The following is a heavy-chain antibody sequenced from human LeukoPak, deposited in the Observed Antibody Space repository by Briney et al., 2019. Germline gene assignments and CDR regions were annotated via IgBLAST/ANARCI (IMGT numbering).Heavy chain of an antibody. J-gene: IGHJ4*02. D-gene: IGHD3-3*01. Sequence: ASVKVSCKASGYTFTSYDINWVRQATGQGLEWMGWMNPNSGNTGYAQKFQGRVTMTRNTSISTAYMELSGLRSEDTAVYYRARGVRFLEWLSSTYYFDYWGQGTLVTVSS. CDR2: MNPNSGNT. CDR1: GYTFTSYD. CDR3: ARGVRFLEWLSSTYYFDY. V-gene: IGHV1-8*01.